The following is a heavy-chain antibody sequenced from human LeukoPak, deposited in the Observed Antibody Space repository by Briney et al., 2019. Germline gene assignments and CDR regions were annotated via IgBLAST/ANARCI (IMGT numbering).Heavy chain of an antibody. CDR1: GYTFTSYY. J-gene: IGHJ6*02. CDR2: INPSGGST. CDR3: ARGPGLTGYYYYYGMDV. D-gene: IGHD3-9*01. Sequence: ASVKVSCKASGYTFTSYYMHWVRQAPGQGLEWMGIINPSGGSTSYAQKFQGRVTMTRDMSTSTVYMELSSLRSEDTAVYYCARGPGLTGYYYYYGMDVWGQGTTVTVSS. V-gene: IGHV1-46*01.